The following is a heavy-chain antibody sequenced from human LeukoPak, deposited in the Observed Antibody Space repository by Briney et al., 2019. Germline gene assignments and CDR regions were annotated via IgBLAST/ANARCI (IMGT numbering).Heavy chain of an antibody. CDR3: ARNRWGQQLVGWDRYYYYGMDV. CDR2: ISAYNGNT. Sequence: GASVKVSCKASGYTFTSYGISWVRQAPGQGLEWMGWISAYNGNTNYAQKLQGRVTMTTDTSTSTAYMKLRSLRSDDTAVYYCARNRWGQQLVGWDRYYYYGMDVWGKGTTVTVSS. D-gene: IGHD6-13*01. J-gene: IGHJ6*04. CDR1: GYTFTSYG. V-gene: IGHV1-18*04.